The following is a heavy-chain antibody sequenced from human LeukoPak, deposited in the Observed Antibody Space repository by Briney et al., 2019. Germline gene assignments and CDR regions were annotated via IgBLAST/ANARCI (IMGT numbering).Heavy chain of an antibody. J-gene: IGHJ4*02. Sequence: GGSLRLSCAASGFIVSSTYMTWVRQAPGKGLEWVSDIHNGGSTYYADSVEGRFTISRDNSKNMLFLQMNSLRVEDTAVYYCASLARDYWGLGTLVTVSS. CDR3: ASLARDY. CDR2: IHNGGST. D-gene: IGHD3-3*02. CDR1: GFIVSSTY. V-gene: IGHV3-53*01.